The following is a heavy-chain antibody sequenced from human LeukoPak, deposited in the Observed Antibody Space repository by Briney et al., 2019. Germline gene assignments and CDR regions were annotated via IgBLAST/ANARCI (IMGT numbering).Heavy chain of an antibody. Sequence: GGSLRLSCSASGFTFSRYGMHWVRQAPGKGLEWVAVISYERTNKFYADSVKGRFTISRDNSKNTLYLQMNSLRAEDTAVYYCAREGQLATGYYFDYWGQGTLVTVSS. CDR3: AREGQLATGYYFDY. CDR1: GFTFSRYG. V-gene: IGHV3-30*03. J-gene: IGHJ4*02. D-gene: IGHD6-6*01. CDR2: ISYERTNK.